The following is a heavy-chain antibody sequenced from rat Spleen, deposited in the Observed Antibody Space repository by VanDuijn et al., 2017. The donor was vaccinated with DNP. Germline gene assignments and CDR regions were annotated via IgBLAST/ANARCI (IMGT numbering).Heavy chain of an antibody. D-gene: IGHD5-1*01. CDR3: ARGAGSPYWSFDF. Sequence: EVHLVETGGGLVQPGRSMKLSCVASGFTFRDYGMAWVRQAPTKGLEWVASISTGGGNIHYRDSVKGRFTISRDNAKNTQYLQMDSLRSEDTATYYCARGAGSPYWSFDFWGPGTMVTVSS. J-gene: IGHJ1*01. CDR1: GFTFRDYG. V-gene: IGHV5S13*01. CDR2: ISTGGGNI.